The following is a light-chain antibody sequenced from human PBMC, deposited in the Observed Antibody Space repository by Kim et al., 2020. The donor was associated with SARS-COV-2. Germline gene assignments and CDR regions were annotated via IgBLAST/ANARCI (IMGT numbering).Light chain of an antibody. J-gene: IGLJ3*02. Sequence: GKAVAIRWARRSRSIDSNNVQWYQQRPGTAPTTVIYEDNQRPSGVPDRFSGSIDSSSNSASLTISGLKTEDEADYYCQSYDSSNQVFGGGTQLTVL. CDR2: EDN. CDR3: QSYDSSNQV. CDR1: SRSIDSNN. V-gene: IGLV6-57*03.